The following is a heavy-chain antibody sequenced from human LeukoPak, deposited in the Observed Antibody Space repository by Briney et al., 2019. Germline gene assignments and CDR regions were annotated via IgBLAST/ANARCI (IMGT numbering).Heavy chain of an antibody. Sequence: PGGSLRLSCAASGFTVSSNYMSWVRQAPGKGLEWVSVIYSGGSTYYADSVKGRFTISRNNSKNTLYLQMNSLRAEDTAVYYCARDKESDYYGSGSYYFDYWGQGILVTVSS. V-gene: IGHV3-66*01. CDR2: IYSGGST. J-gene: IGHJ4*02. CDR1: GFTVSSNY. CDR3: ARDKESDYYGSGSYYFDY. D-gene: IGHD3-10*01.